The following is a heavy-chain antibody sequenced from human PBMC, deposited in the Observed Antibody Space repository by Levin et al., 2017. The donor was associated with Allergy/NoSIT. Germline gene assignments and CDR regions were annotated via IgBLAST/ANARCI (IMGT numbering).Heavy chain of an antibody. J-gene: IGHJ3*02. CDR3: ARESSSGWWAFDI. CDR1: GFTVSSNY. V-gene: IGHV3-66*01. CDR2: IYSGGST. D-gene: IGHD6-19*01. Sequence: GESLKISCAASGFTVSSNYMSWVRQAPGKGLEWVSVIYSGGSTYYADSVKGRFTISRDNSKNTLYLQMNSLRAEDTAVYYCARESSSGWWAFDIWGQGTMVTVSS.